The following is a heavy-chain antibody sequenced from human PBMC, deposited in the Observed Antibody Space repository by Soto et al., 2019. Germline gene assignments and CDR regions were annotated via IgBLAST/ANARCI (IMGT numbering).Heavy chain of an antibody. CDR1: GGTFSSYT. Sequence: SVKVSCKASGGTFSSYTISWVRQAPGQGLEWMGRIIPILGIANYAQKFQGRVTITADKSTSTAYMELSSLRSEDTAVYYCARPRGDLDGMDVWGQGTTVTVSS. V-gene: IGHV1-69*02. CDR2: IIPILGIA. CDR3: ARPRGDLDGMDV. J-gene: IGHJ6*02. D-gene: IGHD3-3*01.